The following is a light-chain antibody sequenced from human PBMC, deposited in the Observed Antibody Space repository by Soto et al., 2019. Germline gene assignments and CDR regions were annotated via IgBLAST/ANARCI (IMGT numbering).Light chain of an antibody. CDR3: SSYISSSTYV. V-gene: IGLV2-14*01. Sequence: QSALTQPASVSGSPGQSITISCTGTSSDVGGYNYVSWYQQHPGKAPKLMIYEVSHRPSGVSNRFSGSKSGNTASLTISGLQAEDEADYHCSSYISSSTYVFGTGTKVTVL. CDR2: EVS. J-gene: IGLJ1*01. CDR1: SSDVGGYNY.